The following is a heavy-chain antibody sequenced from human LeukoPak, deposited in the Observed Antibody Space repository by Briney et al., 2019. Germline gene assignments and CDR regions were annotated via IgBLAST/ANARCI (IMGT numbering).Heavy chain of an antibody. CDR3: ARGPPLPDYYGSGSFDY. CDR2: ISYGGSP. V-gene: IGHV4-59*01. D-gene: IGHD3-10*01. J-gene: IGHJ4*02. Sequence: SETLSLTCTVSGGSISSYYWSWIRQPPGKGLEWIGYISYGGSPNYNPSLKSRVTMSVDTSKNQFSLKLTSVTAADTAVYYCARGPPLPDYYGSGSFDYWGRGTLVTVSS. CDR1: GGSISSYY.